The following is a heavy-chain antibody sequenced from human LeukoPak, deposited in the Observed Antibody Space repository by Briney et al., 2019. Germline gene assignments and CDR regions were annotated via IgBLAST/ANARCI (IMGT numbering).Heavy chain of an antibody. Sequence: SETLSLTCTVSGGSISSGGYCWSWIRQHPGNGLDWIGYIYYSGSTYYNPSLKSRVTISVDTSKHQFSLKLSSVTAADTAVYYCARLMTYYYDSSGYFDAFNIWGQGTMVTVSS. CDR2: IYYSGST. J-gene: IGHJ3*02. CDR1: GGSISSGGYC. CDR3: ARLMTYYYDSSGYFDAFNI. D-gene: IGHD3-22*01. V-gene: IGHV4-31*03.